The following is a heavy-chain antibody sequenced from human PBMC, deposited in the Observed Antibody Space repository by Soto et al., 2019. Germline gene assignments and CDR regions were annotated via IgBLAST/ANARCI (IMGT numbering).Heavy chain of an antibody. CDR2: IDWDDDK. V-gene: IGHV2-70*01. J-gene: IGHJ5*02. CDR1: GFSLSTSGMC. D-gene: IGHD5-18*01. Sequence: SGPTLVNPTQTLTLTCTFSGFSLSTSGMCVSWIRQPPGKALEWLALIDWDDDKYYSTSLKTRLTISKDTSKNQVVLTMTNMDHVETATYYCARSTFGYRYGYTGFQRNWLDPWGQGTLVTVYS. CDR3: ARSTFGYRYGYTGFQRNWLDP.